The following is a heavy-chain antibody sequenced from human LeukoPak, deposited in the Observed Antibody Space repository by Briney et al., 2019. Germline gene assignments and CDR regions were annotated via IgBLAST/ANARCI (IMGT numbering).Heavy chain of an antibody. CDR1: GFTFSSYW. J-gene: IGHJ4*02. CDR3: ASLGRSFDY. CDR2: INSNESST. V-gene: IGHV3-74*01. Sequence: GGSLRLSCAASGFTFSSYWMHWVRQAPGKGLVWVSRINSNESSTSYADSVKGRFTISRDNAKNTLYLQMNSLRAEDTAVYYCASLGRSFDYWGQGTLVTVSS.